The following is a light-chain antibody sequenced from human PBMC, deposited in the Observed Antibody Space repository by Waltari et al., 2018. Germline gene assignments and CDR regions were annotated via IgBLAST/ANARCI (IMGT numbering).Light chain of an antibody. J-gene: IGKJ1*01. Sequence: ETVLTQSPVTLSVSPGERATLSCRASQTISSNLAWYQQKPGQATRLLIYGAYTRATGIPARVSGSGSGVECTLTIRGLHSEDFAVYYCQQYNNWPPGTFGPGTKVEIK. CDR1: QTISSN. CDR2: GAY. CDR3: QQYNNWPPGT. V-gene: IGKV3-15*01.